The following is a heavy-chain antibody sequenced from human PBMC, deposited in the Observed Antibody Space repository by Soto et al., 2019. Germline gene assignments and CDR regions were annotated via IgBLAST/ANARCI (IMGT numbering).Heavy chain of an antibody. CDR3: VRENEEISTIMLAY. Sequence: QVQMLQSGGEVKKPGASVKVSCKASGYTFTTYGISWVRQAPGQGLEWMGWISAYYGDTKYAQKFQGRVTMTRVTSTSTAYMELTSLRSDDTAVYYSVRENEEISTIMLAYWSQGTLVSVSS. D-gene: IGHD3-16*01. J-gene: IGHJ4*02. CDR2: ISAYYGDT. CDR1: GYTFTTYG. V-gene: IGHV1-18*01.